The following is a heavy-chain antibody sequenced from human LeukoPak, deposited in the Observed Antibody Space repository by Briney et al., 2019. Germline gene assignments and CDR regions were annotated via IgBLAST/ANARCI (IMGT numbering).Heavy chain of an antibody. CDR3: ARQPRGGRTRFNRGIAARPGWFDP. V-gene: IGHV4-39*01. J-gene: IGHJ5*02. CDR1: GGSISSGDYY. CDR2: IYYSGST. D-gene: IGHD6-6*01. Sequence: SETLSLTCTVSGGSISSGDYYWSWIRQPPGKGLEWIGYIYYSGSTYYNPSLKSRVTISVDTSKNQFSLKLSSVTAADTAVYYCARQPRGGRTRFNRGIAARPGWFDPWGQGTLVTVSS.